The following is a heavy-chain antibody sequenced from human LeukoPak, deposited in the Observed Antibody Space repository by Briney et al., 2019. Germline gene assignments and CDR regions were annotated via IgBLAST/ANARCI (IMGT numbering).Heavy chain of an antibody. J-gene: IGHJ3*02. V-gene: IGHV3-7*01. D-gene: IGHD3-10*01. CDR3: AREREGSITMVRGPSGAFDI. Sequence: GGSLRLSCAASGFTFSSYWMSWVRQAPGKGLEWVANIRQDGSEKYYVDSVKGRFTISRDNAKNSLYLQMNSLRAEDTAVYYCAREREGSITMVRGPSGAFDIWGQGTMVTVSS. CDR2: IRQDGSEK. CDR1: GFTFSSYW.